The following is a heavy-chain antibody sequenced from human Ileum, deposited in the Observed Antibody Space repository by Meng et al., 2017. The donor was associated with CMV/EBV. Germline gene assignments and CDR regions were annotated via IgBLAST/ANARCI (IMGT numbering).Heavy chain of an antibody. V-gene: IGHV4-39*07. J-gene: IGHJ5*02. Sequence: STTYYWGWIRRPPGTGLEWIGSIFYSGNTYCNPSLKSRVTISIDTSKNQFSLKVDSVMAAHTAVYYCARAPRTLTVSLTNCFDPWGQGTLVTVSS. CDR2: IFYSGNT. CDR3: ARAPRTLTVSLTNCFDP. D-gene: IGHD4/OR15-4a*01. CDR1: STTYY.